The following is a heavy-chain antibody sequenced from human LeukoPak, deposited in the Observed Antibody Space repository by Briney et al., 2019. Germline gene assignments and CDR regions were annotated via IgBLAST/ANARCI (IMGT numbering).Heavy chain of an antibody. Sequence: SETLSLTCTVSGGSISSYYWSWIRQPPGKGLEWIGSIYYSGSTYYNPSLKSRVTISVDTSKNQFSLKMSSVTAADTAVYYCRLDSSGYYSFDHWGRGILVTVSS. J-gene: IGHJ4*02. V-gene: IGHV4-59*05. CDR2: IYYSGST. D-gene: IGHD3-22*01. CDR3: RLDSSGYYSFDH. CDR1: GGSISSYY.